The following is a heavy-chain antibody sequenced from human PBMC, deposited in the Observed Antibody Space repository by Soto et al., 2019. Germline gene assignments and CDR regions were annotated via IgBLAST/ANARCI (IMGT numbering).Heavy chain of an antibody. D-gene: IGHD3-10*01. V-gene: IGHV3-30-3*01. CDR1: GFTFSSYA. CDR3: AKGIRGSGSYYAFDI. Sequence: GSLRLSCAASGFTFSSYAMHWVRQAPGKGLEWVAVISYDGSNKYYADSVRGRFTISRDNSKNALYLQMNSLRAEDTAVYYCAKGIRGSGSYYAFDIWGQGTMVTVSS. CDR2: ISYDGSNK. J-gene: IGHJ3*02.